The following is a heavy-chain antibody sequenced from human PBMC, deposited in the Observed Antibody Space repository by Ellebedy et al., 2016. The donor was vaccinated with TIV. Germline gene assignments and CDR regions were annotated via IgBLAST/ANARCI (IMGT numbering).Heavy chain of an antibody. CDR3: ARETSGFDY. V-gene: IGHV1-69*04. D-gene: IGHD1-26*01. J-gene: IGHJ4*02. CDR2: ITPILAIA. CDR1: GGTFSSYS. Sequence: AASVKVSCQASGGTFSSYSVSWVRQAPGQGLEWMGRITPILAIANYAQKFQGRVTIIADKSTSTAYMELSSLRSEDTAVYYCARETSGFDYWGQGTLVTVSS.